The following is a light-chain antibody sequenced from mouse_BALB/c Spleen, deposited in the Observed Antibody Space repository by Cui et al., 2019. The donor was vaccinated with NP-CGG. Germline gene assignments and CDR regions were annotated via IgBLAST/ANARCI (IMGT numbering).Light chain of an antibody. CDR3: ALWYSNHWV. CDR2: GTK. Sequence: QAVETQESALTTSPGETVTLTCGSSTGAVTTSNYANWVQEIPDHLFTGVIGGTKNRPPGVPARFSGSLIEGKAALTIAGAQTEDEAIYFYALWYSNHWVFGGGTKVTVL. CDR1: TGAVTTSNY. J-gene: IGLJ1*01. V-gene: IGLV1*01.